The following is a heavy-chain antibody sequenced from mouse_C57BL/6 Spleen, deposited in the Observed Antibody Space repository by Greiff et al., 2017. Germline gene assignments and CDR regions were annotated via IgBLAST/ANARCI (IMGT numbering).Heavy chain of an antibody. Sequence: EVQVVESGGGLVKPGGSLKLSCAASGFTFSSYAMSWVRQTPEKRLEWVATISDGGSYTYYPDNVKGRFTISRDNAKNNLYLQMSHLKSEDTAMYYCARDSTMVTTFDYWGQGTTLTVSS. CDR3: ARDSTMVTTFDY. D-gene: IGHD2-2*01. CDR1: GFTFSSYA. V-gene: IGHV5-4*01. J-gene: IGHJ2*01. CDR2: ISDGGSYT.